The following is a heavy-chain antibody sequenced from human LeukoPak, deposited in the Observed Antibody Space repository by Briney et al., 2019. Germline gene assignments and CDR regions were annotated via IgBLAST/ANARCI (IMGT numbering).Heavy chain of an antibody. Sequence: SQTLSLTCAVSGGSISSGGYSWRWIRQPPGKGLEWIGYIYYSGSTNYNPSLKSRVTISVDTSKNQFSLKLSSVTAADTAVYYCARSNSGSYCKDWGQGTLVTVSS. V-gene: IGHV4-30-4*07. CDR3: ARSNSGSYCKD. CDR1: GGSISSGGYS. D-gene: IGHD1-26*01. CDR2: IYYSGST. J-gene: IGHJ4*02.